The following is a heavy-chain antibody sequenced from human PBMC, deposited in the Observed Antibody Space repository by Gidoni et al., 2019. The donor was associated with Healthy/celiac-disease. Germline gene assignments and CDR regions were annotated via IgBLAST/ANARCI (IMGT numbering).Heavy chain of an antibody. CDR1: GFHFTSAD. Sequence: QMQLLPSGPEAMKPGTSVKVSCKASGFHFTSADMQWVRQDRGQRLEWIGWIVVGIGNTNSAQNCQDRVPITRDMSTSTAYMELSSLRSEDTAVYYWAADKTGSAAAARYYYGMDVWGQGTTVTVSS. D-gene: IGHD6-13*01. V-gene: IGHV1-58*02. CDR3: AADKTGSAAAARYYYGMDV. CDR2: IVVGIGNT. J-gene: IGHJ6*02.